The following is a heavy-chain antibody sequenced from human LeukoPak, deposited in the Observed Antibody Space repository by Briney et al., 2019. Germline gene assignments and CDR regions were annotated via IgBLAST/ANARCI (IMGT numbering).Heavy chain of an antibody. D-gene: IGHD3-22*01. Sequence: GASVKVSCKASGYTFTSYDINWVRQATGQGLEWMGWMNPNSGNIDYAQKFQGRVTMTRNTSITTAYMELRSLRSDDTAVYYCARGWLADAFDIWGQGTMVTVSS. CDR1: GYTFTSYD. CDR3: ARGWLADAFDI. J-gene: IGHJ3*02. CDR2: MNPNSGNI. V-gene: IGHV1-8*01.